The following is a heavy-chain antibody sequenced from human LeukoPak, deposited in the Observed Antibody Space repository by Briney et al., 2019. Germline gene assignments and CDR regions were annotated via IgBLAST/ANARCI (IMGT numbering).Heavy chain of an antibody. CDR3: ARGRSRITFGGIRHAFDI. Sequence: GSSVKVSCKASVGTFTSYAMNWVRQAPGQGLEWVARIIPLLGITNHAQKLQGRVTVTADTSTNTAYMELRSLISDDTAVYYCARGRSRITFGGIRHAFDIWGQGTLVTVSS. CDR1: VGTFTSYA. V-gene: IGHV1-69*04. J-gene: IGHJ3*02. CDR2: IIPLLGIT. D-gene: IGHD3-16*01.